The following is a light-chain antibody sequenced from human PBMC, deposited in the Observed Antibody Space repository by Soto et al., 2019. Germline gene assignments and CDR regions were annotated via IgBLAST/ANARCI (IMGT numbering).Light chain of an antibody. V-gene: IGKV3-20*01. Sequence: EVVLTQSPGTLSLSPGARATLSCRASQSVSNSYLAWYQQKPGQPPRLLIYSASSRATGIPDRFSGSGSGTDFTLTISRLEPEDFSVYYCQQYGRLPNTFGQGTKLEIK. CDR3: QQYGRLPNT. J-gene: IGKJ2*01. CDR2: SAS. CDR1: QSVSNSY.